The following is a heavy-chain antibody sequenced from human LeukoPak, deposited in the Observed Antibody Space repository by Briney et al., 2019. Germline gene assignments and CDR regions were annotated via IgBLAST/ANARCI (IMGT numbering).Heavy chain of an antibody. D-gene: IGHD1-26*01. CDR2: ISAYNGNT. CDR1: GGTFSSYG. Sequence: ASVKVSCKASGGTFSSYGISWVRQAPGQGLEWMGWISAYNGNTNYAQKLQGRVTMTTDTSTSTAYMELRSLRSDGAAGYYCSRGLSWYVGATTSDFDYWGQGTLVTVSS. V-gene: IGHV1-18*01. CDR3: SRGLSWYVGATTSDFDY. J-gene: IGHJ4*02.